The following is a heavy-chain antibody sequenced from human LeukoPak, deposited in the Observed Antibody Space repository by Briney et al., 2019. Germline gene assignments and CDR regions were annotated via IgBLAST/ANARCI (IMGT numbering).Heavy chain of an antibody. CDR1: GGSISSYY. Sequence: SETLSLTCTVSGGSISSYYWSWIRQPPGKGLEWIGYIYYSGSTNYNPSLKSRVTISVDTSKNQFSLKLSSVTAADTAVYYCASGLLWFGELSGDWFDPWGQGTLVTVSS. D-gene: IGHD3-10*01. CDR2: IYYSGST. J-gene: IGHJ5*02. V-gene: IGHV4-59*08. CDR3: ASGLLWFGELSGDWFDP.